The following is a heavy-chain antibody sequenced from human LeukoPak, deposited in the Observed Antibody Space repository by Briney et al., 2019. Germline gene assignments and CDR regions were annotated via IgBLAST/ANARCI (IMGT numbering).Heavy chain of an antibody. J-gene: IGHJ4*02. Sequence: GGSLRLSCAASGFTFSSYAMHWVRQAPGKGLEWVAVISYDGSNKYYADSVKGRFTISRDNSKNTLYLQMNSLRAADTAVYYCARAGLIVVVPAAFGVKRQKSQRNFDYWGQGTLVTVSS. CDR3: ARAGLIVVVPAAFGVKRQKSQRNFDY. V-gene: IGHV3-30-3*01. D-gene: IGHD2-2*01. CDR1: GFTFSSYA. CDR2: ISYDGSNK.